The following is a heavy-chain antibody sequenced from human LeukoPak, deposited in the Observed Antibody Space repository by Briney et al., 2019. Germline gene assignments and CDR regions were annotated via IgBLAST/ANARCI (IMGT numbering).Heavy chain of an antibody. D-gene: IGHD3-10*01. J-gene: IGHJ4*02. CDR2: INGDGSTT. V-gene: IGHV3-74*03. CDR1: GFTFSTYW. CDR3: ARDYAGSPDY. Sequence: PEGSLRLSCTASGFTFSTYWINWVRQSPGKGLVWVALINGDGSTTTHADSAKGRFTISRDNAKNTAYLQMNSLRDEDTAVYFCARDYAGSPDYWGQGTLVTVSA.